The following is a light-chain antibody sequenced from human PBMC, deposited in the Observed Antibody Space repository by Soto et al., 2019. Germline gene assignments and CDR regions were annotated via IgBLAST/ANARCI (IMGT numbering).Light chain of an antibody. V-gene: IGLV2-8*01. CDR3: SSTAGSNNPYV. J-gene: IGLJ1*01. Sequence: QSALTQPPSASGSPGQSVTISCTGTSSDIDIYNYVSWYQQHPGKAPKLIISEVTKRPSGVPDRFSGSKSGNTASLTVSGLQAEDEADYYCSSTAGSNNPYVFGTGTKLTVL. CDR2: EVT. CDR1: SSDIDIYNY.